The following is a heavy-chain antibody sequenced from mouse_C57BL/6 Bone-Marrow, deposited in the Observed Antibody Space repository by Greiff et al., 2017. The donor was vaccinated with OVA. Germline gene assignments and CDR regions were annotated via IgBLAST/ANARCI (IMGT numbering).Heavy chain of an antibody. CDR1: GYTFTSYW. CDR3: ARRPPITTVPYWYFDV. D-gene: IGHD1-1*01. CDR2: IDPSDSYT. Sequence: QVQLQQPGAELVKPGASVKLSCKASGYTFTSYWMHWVKQRPGQGLEWIGEIDPSDSYTNYNQKFKGKSTLTVDKSSSTAYMQLSSLTSEDSAVYYCARRPPITTVPYWYFDVWGTGTTVTVSS. V-gene: IGHV1-69*01. J-gene: IGHJ1*03.